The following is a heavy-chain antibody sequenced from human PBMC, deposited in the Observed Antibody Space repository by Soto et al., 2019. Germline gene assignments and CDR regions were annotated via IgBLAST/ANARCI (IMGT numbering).Heavy chain of an antibody. V-gene: IGHV4-59*01. CDR1: GGSISSDY. CDR3: ARDSPPADY. CDR2: IYYTGST. Sequence: PSETLSLTCTVSGGSISSDYWSWIRQPPGKGLEWIGYIYYTGSTNYNPSLQSRLTISVDTSKNQFSLKLSSVTAADTAVYYCARDSPPADYWGQGTLVPVSS. J-gene: IGHJ4*02.